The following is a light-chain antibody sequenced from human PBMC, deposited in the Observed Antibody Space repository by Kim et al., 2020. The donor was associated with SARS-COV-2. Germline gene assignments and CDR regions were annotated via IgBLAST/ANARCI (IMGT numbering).Light chain of an antibody. J-gene: IGKJ4*01. Sequence: ATVGDRVTITCRASQSISNYLKWYQQKPGKAPKLLIYAASSLQSGVPSRFSGSGSGTDFTLTISSLQPEDFATYYCQQSYSTPLTFGGGTKVDIK. V-gene: IGKV1-39*01. CDR1: QSISNY. CDR2: AAS. CDR3: QQSYSTPLT.